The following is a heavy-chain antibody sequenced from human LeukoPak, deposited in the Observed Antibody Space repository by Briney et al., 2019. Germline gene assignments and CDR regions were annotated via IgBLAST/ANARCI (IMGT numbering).Heavy chain of an antibody. V-gene: IGHV1-46*01. Sequence: ASVKVSCKDSGYTFTVNSINWLRQAPGQWLEWMGVINPSGGSTSYAQKFQGRVTMTRDTSTRTVYMEVNSLRSEDTAVYYCARQGTYSSAIGMGYWGQGTLVTVSS. D-gene: IGHD6-19*01. CDR3: ARQGTYSSAIGMGY. CDR1: GYTFTVNS. J-gene: IGHJ4*02. CDR2: INPSGGST.